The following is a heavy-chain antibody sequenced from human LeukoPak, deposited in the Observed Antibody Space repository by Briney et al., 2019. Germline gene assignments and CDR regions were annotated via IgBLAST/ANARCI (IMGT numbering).Heavy chain of an antibody. CDR3: ATNLWSRGGDYWYFDL. V-gene: IGHV1-69*13. CDR1: VGTFSPSA. Sequence: ASVKVPSMPSVGTFSPSAISWVRQAPGQGLEWMAGIVPIFATANYAQKFQGRVTITADESTSTAYMDLSSLRSEDTALYYCATNLWSRGGDYWYFDLWGRGTLVTVSS. D-gene: IGHD3-10*01. CDR2: IVPIFATA. J-gene: IGHJ2*01.